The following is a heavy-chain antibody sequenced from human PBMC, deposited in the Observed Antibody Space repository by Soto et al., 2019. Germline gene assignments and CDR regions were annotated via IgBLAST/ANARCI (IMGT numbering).Heavy chain of an antibody. CDR2: LHNDGRAT. Sequence: GGSLRLSCAASGFTLSSHLMHWVRQAPGKGLVWVSRLHNDGRATSYADSVKGRFTITRDNAKNTLFLQMNSLRAADTAVYYCARESEDLTSNFDYWGQGTLVTVSS. CDR3: ARESEDLTSNFDY. V-gene: IGHV3-74*01. CDR1: GFTLSSHL. J-gene: IGHJ4*02.